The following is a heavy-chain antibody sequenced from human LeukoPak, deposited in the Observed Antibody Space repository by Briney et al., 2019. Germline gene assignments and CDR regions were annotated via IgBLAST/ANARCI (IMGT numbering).Heavy chain of an antibody. CDR3: VRHGGLARGHSYGYFEY. V-gene: IGHV5-51*01. J-gene: IGHJ4*02. CDR1: GYTFKTYW. Sequence: GESLKISCKGSGYTFKTYWIGWVRQMPGKGLEWMGSIYPADSDVRYSPSFQGQVTISADRSINTAYVQLSSLKASDTAMYYCVRHGGLARGHSYGYFEYWGRGTLVTVSS. D-gene: IGHD5-18*01. CDR2: IYPADSDV.